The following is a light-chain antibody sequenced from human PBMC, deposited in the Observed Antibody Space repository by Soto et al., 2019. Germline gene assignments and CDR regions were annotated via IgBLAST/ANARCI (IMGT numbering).Light chain of an antibody. CDR1: SSDVGDYNY. V-gene: IGLV2-8*01. J-gene: IGLJ1*01. CDR3: SSYAGSNSYV. CDR2: EVS. Sequence: QSALTQPPSASGSPGQSVTISCTGTSSDVGDYNYVSWYQQHPGKAPKLMIYEVSTRPSGVPDRVSGSKSGNTASLPVSGLQAEDEADYYCSSYAGSNSYVFGTGTKLTVL.